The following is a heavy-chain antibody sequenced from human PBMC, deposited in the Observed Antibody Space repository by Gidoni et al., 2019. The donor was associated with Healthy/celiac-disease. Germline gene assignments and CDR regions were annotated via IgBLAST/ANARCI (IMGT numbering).Heavy chain of an antibody. CDR2: MNPNSGNT. D-gene: IGHD5-18*01. Sequence: QVQLVQSGAEVKKPGASVKVSCKASGYTFTSYDINWVRQATGQGLEWMGWMNPNSGNTGNAQKFQGRVTMTRKTSISTAYMERSSLRSEDTAVYYWARGRYRGYSYGPPYYYGMDVWGQGTTVTVSS. CDR3: ARGRYRGYSYGPPYYYGMDV. CDR1: GYTFTSYD. V-gene: IGHV1-8*01. J-gene: IGHJ6*02.